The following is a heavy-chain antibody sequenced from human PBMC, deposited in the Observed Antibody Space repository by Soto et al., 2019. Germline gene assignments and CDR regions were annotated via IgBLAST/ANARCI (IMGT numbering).Heavy chain of an antibody. CDR2: INHSGST. V-gene: IGHV4-34*01. J-gene: IGHJ6*02. CDR1: GGSFSGYY. Sequence: PAETLSLTCAVYGGSFSGYYWSGIRQPPGKGLGWIGEINHSGSTNYNPSLKSRVTISVDTSKNQFSLKLSSVTAADTAVYYCARGGTYYDFWSGYSSVYYYYGMDVWGQGTTVTVSS. D-gene: IGHD3-3*01. CDR3: ARGGTYYDFWSGYSSVYYYYGMDV.